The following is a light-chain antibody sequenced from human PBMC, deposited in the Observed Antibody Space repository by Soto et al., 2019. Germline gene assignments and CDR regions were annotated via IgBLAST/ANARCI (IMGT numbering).Light chain of an antibody. CDR2: AAS. V-gene: IGKV1-39*01. CDR3: QQSYNTPFT. J-gene: IGKJ3*01. Sequence: DIQMTQSPSSLSASVGDRVTITCRARQSISSYLNWYQQKAGKVPKLLIYAASSLQSGVPSRFTGSGSGTDFTLTISSLQPEDFATYYCQQSYNTPFTFGPGAKVDIK. CDR1: QSISSY.